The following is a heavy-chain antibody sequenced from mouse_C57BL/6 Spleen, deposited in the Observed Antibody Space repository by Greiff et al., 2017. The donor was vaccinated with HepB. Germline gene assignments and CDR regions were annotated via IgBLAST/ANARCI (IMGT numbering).Heavy chain of an antibody. CDR1: GFTFSSYG. CDR2: ISSGGSYT. V-gene: IGHV5-6*01. Sequence: EVQLVESGGDLVKPGGSLKLSCAASGFTFSSYGMPWVRQTPDKRLEWVATISSGGSYTYYPDSVKGRFTISRDNAKNTLYLQMSSLKSEDTAMYYCARPYYVNPAWFAYWGQGTLVTVSA. CDR3: ARPYYVNPAWFAY. D-gene: IGHD2-10*01. J-gene: IGHJ3*01.